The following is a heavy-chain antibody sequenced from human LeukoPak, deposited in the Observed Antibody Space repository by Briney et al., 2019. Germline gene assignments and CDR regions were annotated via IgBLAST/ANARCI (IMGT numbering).Heavy chain of an antibody. J-gene: IGHJ4*02. CDR2: IYYSGST. D-gene: IGHD4-17*01. CDR3: ASPPTVTNSYFDY. CDR1: GGSINSSSYY. V-gene: IGHV4-39*01. Sequence: KSSETLSLTCTVSGGSINSSSYYWGGIRQPPRKGLEWIGIIYYSGSTYYNPSLKSRVTISVDTSKNQFSLKLSSVTAADTAVYYCASPPTVTNSYFDYWGQGTLVTVSS.